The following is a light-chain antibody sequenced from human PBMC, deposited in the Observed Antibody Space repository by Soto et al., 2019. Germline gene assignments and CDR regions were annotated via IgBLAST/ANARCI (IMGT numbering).Light chain of an antibody. CDR1: QSISTW. V-gene: IGKV1-5*01. J-gene: IGKJ1*01. CDR2: DVS. Sequence: DIQMTQSPSTLSASVGDRVTITCRASQSISTWLAWYQQKPGKAPKLLIYDVSTLESGVPSRFSGGGSGTEFTLTISSLQPDDFATYYCQQCNTFWTFGQGTKVEI. CDR3: QQCNTFWT.